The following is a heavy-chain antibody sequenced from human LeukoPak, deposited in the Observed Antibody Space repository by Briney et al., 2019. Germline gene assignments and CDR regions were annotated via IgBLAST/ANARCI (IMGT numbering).Heavy chain of an antibody. CDR3: VRGRSASCYSGMDV. J-gene: IGHJ6*02. Sequence: PGGSLRLSCAASGFTFSSYEMNWVRQAPGNGLEWVSAICGSGTTYTADSVGGRFTISRDNPNNTLYLHMNSLRAEDTAVYYCVRGRSASCYSGMDVWGQGTTVTVSS. V-gene: IGHV3-23*01. CDR1: GFTFSSYE. D-gene: IGHD2-15*01. CDR2: ICGSGTT.